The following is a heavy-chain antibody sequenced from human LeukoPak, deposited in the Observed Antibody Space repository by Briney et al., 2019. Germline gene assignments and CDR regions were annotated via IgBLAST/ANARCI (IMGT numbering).Heavy chain of an antibody. V-gene: IGHV3-11*01. D-gene: IGHD6-13*01. CDR1: GFTFSDYY. CDR3: ARDIAAAGSFDY. J-gene: IGHJ4*02. Sequence: GGSLRLSCAASGFTFSDYYMSWIRQAPGKGLEWVSYVSTTGNIIYYADSVKGRFTISRDNAKNSLFLQMNSLRAEDTAVYYCARDIAAAGSFDYWGQGTLVTVSS. CDR2: VSTTGNII.